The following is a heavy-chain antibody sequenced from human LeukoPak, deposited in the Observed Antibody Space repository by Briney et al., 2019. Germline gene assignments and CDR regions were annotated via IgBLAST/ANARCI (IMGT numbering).Heavy chain of an antibody. V-gene: IGHV3-49*04. CDR3: TRDRIMTDF. J-gene: IGHJ4*02. Sequence: GGSLRLSCLTSGFTLSTNAMSWVRQAPGKGLEWVSFIRNKASGGTTEHAASVRGRFTTSRDDSKSIAYLQMNSLKTEDTALYYCTRDRIMTDFWGQGTLVTVSS. CDR2: IRNKASGGTT. CDR1: GFTLSTNA. D-gene: IGHD2-15*01.